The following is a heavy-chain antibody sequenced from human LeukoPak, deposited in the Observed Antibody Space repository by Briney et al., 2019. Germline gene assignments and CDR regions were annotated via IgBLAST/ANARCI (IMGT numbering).Heavy chain of an antibody. V-gene: IGHV4-59*01. Sequence: SETLSLTCTVSGGSISSYYWSWIRQPPGKGLEWIGYIYYSGSTNYNPSLKSRVTISVDTSKNQFSLKLSSVTAADTAVFYCARHSVKAFDIWGQGTMVTVSS. CDR2: IYYSGST. J-gene: IGHJ3*02. CDR3: ARHSVKAFDI. CDR1: GGSISSYY.